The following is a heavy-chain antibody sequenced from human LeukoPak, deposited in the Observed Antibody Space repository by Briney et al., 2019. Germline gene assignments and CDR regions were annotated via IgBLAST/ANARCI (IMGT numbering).Heavy chain of an antibody. CDR3: ASGLQYYFDY. CDR2: ISAYDGNT. V-gene: IGHV1-18*01. CDR1: GLTFSNYG. J-gene: IGHJ4*02. D-gene: IGHD4-11*01. Sequence: ASVKVSCKASGLTFSNYGITWVRQAPGQGLEWVGWISAYDGNTNYAQKFQGRVTMTTDTSTSTAHMELRSLRSEDTAVYYCASGLQYYFDYWGQGTLVTVSS.